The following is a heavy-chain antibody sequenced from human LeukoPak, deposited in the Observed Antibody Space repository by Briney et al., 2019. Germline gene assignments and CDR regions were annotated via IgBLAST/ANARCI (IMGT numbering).Heavy chain of an antibody. J-gene: IGHJ4*02. Sequence: GGSLRLSCAASGFTFSSYGMHWVRQAPGKGLEWVSGISWSSGNIAYAASVKGRFFISRDNAKNSLHLQMNSLRVEDTAFYYCAKASNDYGGNSYFDYWGQGTLVTVSS. D-gene: IGHD4-23*01. CDR2: ISWSSGNI. V-gene: IGHV3-9*01. CDR1: GFTFSSYG. CDR3: AKASNDYGGNSYFDY.